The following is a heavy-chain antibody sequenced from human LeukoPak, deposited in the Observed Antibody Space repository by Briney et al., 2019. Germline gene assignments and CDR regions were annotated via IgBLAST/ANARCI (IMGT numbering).Heavy chain of an antibody. V-gene: IGHV1-24*01. CDR3: ATALAATIKGNYYFDY. CDR2: FDPEDGET. CDR1: GYTLTELS. J-gene: IGHJ4*02. Sequence: ASVKVSCKVSGYTLTELSMHWVRQAPGKGLEWMGGFDPEDGETIYAQKFQGRVTMTEHTSTDTAYMELSSLGSEDTAVYYCATALAATIKGNYYFDYWGQGTLVTVSS. D-gene: IGHD5-12*01.